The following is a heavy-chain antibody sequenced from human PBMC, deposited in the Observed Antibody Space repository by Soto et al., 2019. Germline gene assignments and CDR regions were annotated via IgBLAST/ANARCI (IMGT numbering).Heavy chain of an antibody. CDR1: GGTFSTYA. D-gene: IGHD3-22*01. CDR2: IIPLFGTA. V-gene: IGHV1-69*13. CDR3: ARRPFKVVKAGWFDT. Sequence: GASVKVSCKASGGTFSTYAIDWVRQAPGQGLEWMGGIIPLFGTAKYAQNFQGRITITADESTNTAYMELNSLRAEDTAVYYCARRPFKVVKAGWFDTWGQGTLVTVSS. J-gene: IGHJ5*02.